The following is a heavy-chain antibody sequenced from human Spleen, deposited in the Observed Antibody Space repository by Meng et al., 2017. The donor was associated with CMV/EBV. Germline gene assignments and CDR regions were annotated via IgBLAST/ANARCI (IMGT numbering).Heavy chain of an antibody. CDR1: GFTFSDYY. V-gene: IGHV3-11*01. CDR2: ISNGGTTI. Sequence: GGSLRLSCAASGFTFSDYYMSWIRQAPGKGLEWVSYISNGGTTIYYADSVKGRFTISRDNAKKSLYLKMNSLRAEDTAVYYCARGECQLLYPEYNWFDPWGQGTLVTVSS. D-gene: IGHD2-2*02. CDR3: ARGECQLLYPEYNWFDP. J-gene: IGHJ5*02.